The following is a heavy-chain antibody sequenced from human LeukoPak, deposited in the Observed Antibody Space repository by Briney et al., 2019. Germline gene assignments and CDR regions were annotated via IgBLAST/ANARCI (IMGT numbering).Heavy chain of an antibody. CDR3: AKNVVDDAFDI. D-gene: IGHD2-15*01. V-gene: IGHV3-30*18. CDR2: ISYDGSNK. J-gene: IGHJ3*02. Sequence: PGGSLRLSCAASGFTFSSYGMHWVRQAPGKGLEWVAVISYDGSNKYYADSVKGRFTISRDNSKNTLYLQMNSLRAEDTAVYYCAKNVVDDAFDIWGQGTMVTVSS. CDR1: GFTFSSYG.